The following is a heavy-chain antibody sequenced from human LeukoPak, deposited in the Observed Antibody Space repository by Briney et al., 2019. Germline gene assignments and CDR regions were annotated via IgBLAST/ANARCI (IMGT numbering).Heavy chain of an antibody. CDR1: GFTVSSNY. J-gene: IGHJ4*02. Sequence: GGSLRLSCAASGFTVSSNYMSWVRQAPGKGLEWVSVIYSGGSTYYADSVKGRFTISRDNSKNTLYLQMNSLRAEDTALYYCANLYYYGSGSSRPLGYWGQGTLVTVSS. CDR3: ANLYYYGSGSSRPLGY. D-gene: IGHD3-10*01. V-gene: IGHV3-53*05. CDR2: IYSGGST.